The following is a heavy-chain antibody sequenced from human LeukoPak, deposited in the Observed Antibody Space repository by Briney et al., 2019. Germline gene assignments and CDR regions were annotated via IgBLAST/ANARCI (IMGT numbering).Heavy chain of an antibody. CDR1: GYTFTSYY. CDR3: ARDGAGKTVTHLIDY. J-gene: IGHJ4*02. D-gene: IGHD4-17*01. CDR2: INPDSGGT. Sequence: ASVKVSCKASGYTFTSYYMHWVRQAPRQGLEWMGWINPDSGGTYYAQNFQGRAIMTRDTSISTGYMELSSLRSDDTAVYYCARDGAGKTVTHLIDYWGQGTLVTVSS. V-gene: IGHV1-2*02.